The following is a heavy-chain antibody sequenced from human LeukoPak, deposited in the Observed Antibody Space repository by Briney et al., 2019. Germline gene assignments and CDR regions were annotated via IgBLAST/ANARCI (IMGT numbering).Heavy chain of an antibody. J-gene: IGHJ5*02. CDR1: GYSFASYS. CDR3: AREGNTWLDP. Sequence: ASVKVSCKASGYSFASYSIIWVRQAPGHGLEWMGWIKTYNGNTNYAQKFQGRVTLTTDTSTRTAYMELRSPTSDDTAVYYCAREGNTWLDPWGQGALVTVSS. CDR2: IKTYNGNT. V-gene: IGHV1-18*01.